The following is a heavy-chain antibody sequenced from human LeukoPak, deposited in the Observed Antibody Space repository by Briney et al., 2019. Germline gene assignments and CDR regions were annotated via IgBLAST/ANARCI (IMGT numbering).Heavy chain of an antibody. J-gene: IGHJ6*02. CDR2: TNPNNGGT. CDR1: GYTFTGYY. Sequence: ASVKVSCKASGYTFTGYYMHWVRQAPGQGLEWMGRTNPNNGGTNYAQKFQGRVTMTRDTSISTAYMELSSLRSEDTAVYYCARDPGYCSSTSCYTNYYYGMDVWGQGTTVTVSS. V-gene: IGHV1-2*06. D-gene: IGHD2-2*02. CDR3: ARDPGYCSSTSCYTNYYYGMDV.